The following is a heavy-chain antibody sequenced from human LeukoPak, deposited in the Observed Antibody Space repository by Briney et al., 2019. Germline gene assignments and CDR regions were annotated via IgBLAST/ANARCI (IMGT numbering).Heavy chain of an antibody. Sequence: GGSLRLSCTASGFTFGDYAMSWVRQAPGKGLEWVSSISSSSSYIYYADSVKGRFTISRDNAKNSLYLQMNSLRAEDTAVYYCAIAVANPPQFDYWGQGTLVTVSS. V-gene: IGHV3-21*01. CDR1: GFTFGDYA. CDR3: AIAVANPPQFDY. D-gene: IGHD2-15*01. CDR2: ISSSSSYI. J-gene: IGHJ4*02.